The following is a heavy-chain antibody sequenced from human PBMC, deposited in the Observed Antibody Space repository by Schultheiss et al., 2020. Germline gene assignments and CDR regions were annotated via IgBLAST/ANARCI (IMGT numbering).Heavy chain of an antibody. CDR2: IKEDGSGK. Sequence: ETLSLTCAVYGGSFSGYYWSWIRQPPGKGLEWVANIKEDGSGKYYVDSVKGRFTISRDNSKNTLYLQMNSLRAEDTAVYYCARDESSYGSWCFDYWGQGTLVTVSS. V-gene: IGHV3-7*01. CDR1: GGSFSGYY. CDR3: ARDESSYGSWCFDY. D-gene: IGHD6-13*01. J-gene: IGHJ4*02.